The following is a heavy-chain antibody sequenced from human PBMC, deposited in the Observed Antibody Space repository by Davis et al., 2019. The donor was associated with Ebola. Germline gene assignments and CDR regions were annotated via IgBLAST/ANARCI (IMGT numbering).Heavy chain of an antibody. J-gene: IGHJ5*02. Sequence: SVKVSCKASGGTFSSYAISWVRQAPGQGLEWMGGIIPIFGTANYAQKFQGRVTITADESTSTAYMELRSLISEDTAVYYCARGYYGGLSHTWFDPWGQGTLVTVSS. D-gene: IGHD3-10*01. V-gene: IGHV1-69*13. CDR1: GGTFSSYA. CDR2: IIPIFGTA. CDR3: ARGYYGGLSHTWFDP.